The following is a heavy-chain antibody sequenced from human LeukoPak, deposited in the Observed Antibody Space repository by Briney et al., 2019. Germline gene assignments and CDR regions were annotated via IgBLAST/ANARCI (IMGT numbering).Heavy chain of an antibody. J-gene: IGHJ5*02. Sequence: GESLKISCNSSGYIYTSYWIGWVRQMPGKGLEWMGIIYLGDSDTRYSPSFQGQVTISADKSISTAYLQWSSLKASDTAMYCARLGSRHGYNWGDLWGQGTLVSVSS. CDR3: ARLGSRHGYNWGDL. D-gene: IGHD5-24*01. CDR2: IYLGDSDT. V-gene: IGHV5-51*01. CDR1: GYIYTSYW.